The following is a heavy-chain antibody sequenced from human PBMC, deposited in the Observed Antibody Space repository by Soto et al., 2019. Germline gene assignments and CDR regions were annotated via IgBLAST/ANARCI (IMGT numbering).Heavy chain of an antibody. Sequence: QVPGKGLAWMGRIDPMDSSTNYSPSFQGHVTHSVEKSISTASLQWSRLKASDSAIYYCARHRNGWGSGGFWDWGQGTLVTVSS. CDR3: ARHRNGWGSGGFWD. V-gene: IGHV5-10-1*01. J-gene: IGHJ4*02. D-gene: IGHD6-25*01. CDR2: IDPMDSST.